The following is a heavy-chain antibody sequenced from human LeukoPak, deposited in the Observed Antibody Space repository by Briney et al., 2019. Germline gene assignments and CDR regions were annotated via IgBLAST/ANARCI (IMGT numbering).Heavy chain of an antibody. CDR3: ARGGSGYSSGWYPHWFDP. J-gene: IGHJ5*02. D-gene: IGHD6-19*01. CDR1: GYSISSGYY. Sequence: TETLSLTCTVSGYSISSGYYWGWIRQPPGKGLEWIGSIYHSGSTYYNPSLKSRVTISVDTSKNQFSLKLSSVTAADTAVCYCARGGSGYSSGWYPHWFDPWGQGTLVTVSS. V-gene: IGHV4-38-2*02. CDR2: IYHSGST.